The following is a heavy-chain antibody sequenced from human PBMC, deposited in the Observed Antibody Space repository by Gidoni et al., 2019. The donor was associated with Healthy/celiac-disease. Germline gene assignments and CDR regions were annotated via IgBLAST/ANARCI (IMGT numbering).Heavy chain of an antibody. CDR3: AREKAYYYDSSGYVDY. D-gene: IGHD3-22*01. V-gene: IGHV3-21*01. Sequence: EVQLVASGGALVQPGGSLTRTSPASSFTFSRDSMNWGRQDPGKGLEWVSSISSSSSYIYYADSVKGRFTTSRDNAKNSLYLQMNSLRAEDTAVYYCAREKAYYYDSSGYVDYWGQGTLVTVSS. J-gene: IGHJ4*02. CDR2: ISSSSSYI. CDR1: SFTFSRDS.